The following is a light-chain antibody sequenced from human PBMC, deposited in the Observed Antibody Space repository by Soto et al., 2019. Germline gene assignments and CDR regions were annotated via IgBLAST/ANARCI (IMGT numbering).Light chain of an antibody. CDR3: QQRDNWPPYT. Sequence: EIVLTQSPATLSLSPGERATLSCRASQSVSSYLAWYQQKPGQAPRLLIYEASNRATGIPARFSGSGSGTDFTLTISRLESEDFAVYYCQQRDNWPPYTFGRGTNLEIK. J-gene: IGKJ2*01. CDR1: QSVSSY. V-gene: IGKV3-11*01. CDR2: EAS.